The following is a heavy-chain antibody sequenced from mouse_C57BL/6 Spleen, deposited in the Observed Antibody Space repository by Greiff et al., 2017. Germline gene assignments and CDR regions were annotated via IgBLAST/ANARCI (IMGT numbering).Heavy chain of an antibody. CDR1: GFTFTDYY. D-gene: IGHD1-1*01. CDR3: ARLLRYFDV. CDR2: IRNKANGYTT. Sequence: KLVESGGGLVQPGGSLSLSCAASGFTFTDYYMSWVRQPPGKALEWLGFIRNKANGYTTEYSASVKGRFTISRDNSQSILYLQMNALRAEDSATYYCARLLRYFDVWGTGTTVTVSS. J-gene: IGHJ1*03. V-gene: IGHV7-3*01.